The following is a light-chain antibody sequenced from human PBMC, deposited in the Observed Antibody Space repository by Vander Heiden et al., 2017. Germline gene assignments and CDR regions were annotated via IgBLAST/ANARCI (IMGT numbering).Light chain of an antibody. Sequence: EIVLTHSPATLSLSPGERATLSCKTNQNVNNYLTWYQQKPGQTPRLLIYDAYNRTTGIPARFNGNGSGTDFTLTISSLGPEDFAVYYCQHRSNWPPGATFGGGTKMDIK. CDR1: QNVNNY. J-gene: IGKJ4*01. CDR2: DAY. V-gene: IGKV3-11*01. CDR3: QHRSNWPPGAT.